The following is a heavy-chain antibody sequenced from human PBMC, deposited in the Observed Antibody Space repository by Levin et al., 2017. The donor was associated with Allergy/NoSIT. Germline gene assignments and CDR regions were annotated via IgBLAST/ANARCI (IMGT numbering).Heavy chain of an antibody. Sequence: SCAASGFTFSNYTMNWVRQAPGKGLEWVSSLSSTSSYIYYADSVKGRFTISRDNAKNSLFLQLNSLRAEDTAVYYCARRITYYDSSTYFEDWYFDLWGRGTLVTVSS. V-gene: IGHV3-21*01. CDR2: LSSTSSYI. J-gene: IGHJ2*01. CDR3: ARRITYYDSSTYFEDWYFDL. D-gene: IGHD3-22*01. CDR1: GFTFSNYT.